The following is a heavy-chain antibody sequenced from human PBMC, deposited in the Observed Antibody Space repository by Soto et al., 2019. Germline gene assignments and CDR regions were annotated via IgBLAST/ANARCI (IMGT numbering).Heavy chain of an antibody. CDR2: IYYSGST. Sequence: PSETLSLTCTVSGGSISSVCYYWSWIRQHPGKGLEWIGYIYYSGSTYYNPSLKSRVTISVDTSKNQFSLKVSSVTVADTAVYYCARLGGYCSSTSCYGYYGMDVWGQGTTVTVSS. CDR3: ARLGGYCSSTSCYGYYGMDV. V-gene: IGHV4-31*03. CDR1: GGSISSVCYY. D-gene: IGHD2-2*01. J-gene: IGHJ6*02.